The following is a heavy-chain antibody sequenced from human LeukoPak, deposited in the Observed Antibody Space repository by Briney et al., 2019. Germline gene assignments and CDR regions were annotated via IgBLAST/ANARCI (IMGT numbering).Heavy chain of an antibody. J-gene: IGHJ4*02. CDR1: SGSISSTSYY. D-gene: IGHD3-10*01. V-gene: IGHV4-39*07. Sequence: SETLSLTCTVSSGSISSTSYYWGWIRQPPGMGLEWIGSMYYSGSTYYNPSLKSRVTISVDTSKIQFSLKLSSVTAADTAVYYCAREMRSPRGGFDYWDQGTLVTVSS. CDR2: MYYSGST. CDR3: AREMRSPRGGFDY.